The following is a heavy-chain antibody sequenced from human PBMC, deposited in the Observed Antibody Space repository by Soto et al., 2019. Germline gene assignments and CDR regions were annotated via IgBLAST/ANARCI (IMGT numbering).Heavy chain of an antibody. Sequence: QVQLQQWGAGLVKPSETLSLTCAVYGGSFSGYSWGWIRQSPGKGLEWIGEVSHSRNTNYNPSLKSRVTISVATSKNQFSLKLSSVPAADTAMYYCASHYNVFLWFGALSVTTYMAVWGKGTTVTVSS. V-gene: IGHV4-34*01. J-gene: IGHJ6*03. CDR3: ASHYNVFLWFGALSVTTYMAV. D-gene: IGHD3-10*01. CDR1: GGSFSGYS. CDR2: VSHSRNT.